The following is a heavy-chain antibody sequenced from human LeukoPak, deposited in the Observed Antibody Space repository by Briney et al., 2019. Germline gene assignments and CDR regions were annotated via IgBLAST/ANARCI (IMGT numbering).Heavy chain of an antibody. V-gene: IGHV3-23*01. D-gene: IGHD3-3*01. CDR1: GFTFSSYA. CDR3: AKDRNLGITIFGVGDY. J-gene: IGHJ4*02. Sequence: GGSLRLSCAASGFTFSSYAMSWVRQAPGKGLEWVSAISGSGGSTYYADSVKGRFTISRDNSKNTLYLQMNSLRAEDTAVYYCAKDRNLGITIFGVGDYWGQGTLVTASS. CDR2: ISGSGGST.